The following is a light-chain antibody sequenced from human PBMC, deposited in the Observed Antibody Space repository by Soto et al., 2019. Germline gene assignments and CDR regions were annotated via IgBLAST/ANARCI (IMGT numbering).Light chain of an antibody. CDR2: RAS. CDR3: QLYWVT. J-gene: IGKJ1*01. CDR1: QRMNDW. V-gene: IGKV1-5*03. Sequence: DIQMTQSPSTLSASVGDRVTITCRASQRMNDWLAWYQQKPGKAPNLLIYRASRLQSGVPSRFSGSGFGTDFTLTINSPHPDDCSTYYCQLYWVTFGQGTRVE.